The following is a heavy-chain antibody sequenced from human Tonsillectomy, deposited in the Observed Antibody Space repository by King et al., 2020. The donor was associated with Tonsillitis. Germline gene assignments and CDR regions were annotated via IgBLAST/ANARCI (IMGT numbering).Heavy chain of an antibody. CDR1: GGSISSYY. V-gene: IGHV4-59*01. CDR2: IYDSGST. Sequence: VQLQESGPGLVKPSETLSLTCTVSGGSISSYYWSWIRQPPGKGLEWIGYIYDSGSTNYNPSLKSRVTISVDTSKNQFSLKLSSVTAAATAVYYCARDSSSGWSPVLFDPWGQGTLVTVSS. D-gene: IGHD6-19*01. CDR3: ARDSSSGWSPVLFDP. J-gene: IGHJ5*02.